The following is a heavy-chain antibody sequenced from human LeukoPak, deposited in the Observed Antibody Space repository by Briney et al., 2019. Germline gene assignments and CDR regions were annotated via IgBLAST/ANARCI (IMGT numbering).Heavy chain of an antibody. V-gene: IGHV3-7*01. CDR1: GFTFSGYW. CDR3: ARASDRSAPPDY. D-gene: IGHD3-22*01. J-gene: IGHJ4*02. CDR2: IKQDGSEK. Sequence: PGGSLRLSCAASGFTFSGYWMSWVRQAPGKGLEWVANIKQDGSEKYYVDSVKGRFTISRDNAKNSLYLQMNSLRAEDTAVYYCARASDRSAPPDYWGQGTLVTVSS.